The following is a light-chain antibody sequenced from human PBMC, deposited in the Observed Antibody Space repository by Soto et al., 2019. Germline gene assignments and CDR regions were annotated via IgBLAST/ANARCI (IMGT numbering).Light chain of an antibody. Sequence: DIQMTQSPSSLSASVGDRVTITCRASQGIRRDLGWYQQKPGEAPKRLIYAASSLQSGVPSRFSGSGSGTEFTLTISSLQPEDFATYYCLQHKSYPLTFGGGTKVEI. CDR1: QGIRRD. CDR2: AAS. V-gene: IGKV1-17*01. CDR3: LQHKSYPLT. J-gene: IGKJ4*01.